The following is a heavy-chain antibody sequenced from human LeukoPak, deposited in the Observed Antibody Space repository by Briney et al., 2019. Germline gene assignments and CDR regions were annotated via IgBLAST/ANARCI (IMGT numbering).Heavy chain of an antibody. CDR1: GGSFSGYY. CDR3: AREADYDILTGSSWFDP. Sequence: PSETLSLTCAVYGGSFSGYYWSWIRQPPGKGLEWIGEINHSGSTNYNPSLKSRVTISVDTSKNQFSPKLSSVTAADTAVYYCAREADYDILTGSSWFDPWGQGTLVTVSS. D-gene: IGHD3-9*01. J-gene: IGHJ5*02. CDR2: INHSGST. V-gene: IGHV4-34*01.